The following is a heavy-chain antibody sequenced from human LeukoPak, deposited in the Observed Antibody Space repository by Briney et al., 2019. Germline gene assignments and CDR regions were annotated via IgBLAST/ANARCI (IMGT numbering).Heavy chain of an antibody. CDR2: INHSGST. V-gene: IGHV4-34*01. CDR3: AREADTAMVSAFDI. D-gene: IGHD5-18*01. Sequence: SGTLSLTCAVYGGSFSGYYWSWIRQPPGKGLEWIGEINHSGSTNYNPSLKSRVTISVDTSKNQFSLKLSSVTAADTAVYYCAREADTAMVSAFDIWGQGTMVTVSS. J-gene: IGHJ3*02. CDR1: GGSFSGYY.